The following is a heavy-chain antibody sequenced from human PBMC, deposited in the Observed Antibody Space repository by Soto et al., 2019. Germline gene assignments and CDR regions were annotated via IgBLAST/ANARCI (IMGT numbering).Heavy chain of an antibody. CDR2: MDPNSGNT. Sequence: QAQLVQSGAEVKKPGASVKVSCKSSGYTFTTYDIHWVRQAAGQGLEWMGWMDPNSGNTAFAQNFQGRLTLTRNTSMSTAYMELSSLRSEDTAVYYCARYCLGSGTPDAFDLWGQGTVVTVSS. V-gene: IGHV1-8*01. CDR1: GYTFTTYD. CDR3: ARYCLGSGTPDAFDL. D-gene: IGHD3-10*01. J-gene: IGHJ3*01.